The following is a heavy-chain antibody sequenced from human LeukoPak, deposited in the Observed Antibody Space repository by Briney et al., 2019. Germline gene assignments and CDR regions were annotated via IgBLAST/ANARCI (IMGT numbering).Heavy chain of an antibody. V-gene: IGHV4-59*01. CDR3: ARVGVDYSGNVIKYFYDY. CDR1: GGSISSYY. D-gene: IGHD4-23*01. J-gene: IGHJ4*02. Sequence: SETLSLTCTVSGGSISSYYWNWIRQPPGKGLEWIGYIYYSGSTNYNPSLKGRVTISVDTSKNLFSLKLSPVIAADTAVYYCARVGVDYSGNVIKYFYDYWGPGTLVTVSS. CDR2: IYYSGST.